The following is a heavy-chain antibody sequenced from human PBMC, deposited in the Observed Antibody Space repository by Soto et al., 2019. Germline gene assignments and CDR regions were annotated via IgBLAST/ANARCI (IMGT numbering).Heavy chain of an antibody. CDR1: GGSISSYY. CDR2: IYTSGST. V-gene: IGHV4-4*07. D-gene: IGHD2-8*01. J-gene: IGHJ5*02. Sequence: QVQLQESGPGLVKPSETLSLTCTVSGGSISSYYWSWIRQPAGKGLEWIGRIYTSGSTNYNPSLKSRVTMSVDTSKKQFSLKLSSVTAADSAVYYCARDLKGWCMLCPFDPWGQGTLVTVSS. CDR3: ARDLKGWCMLCPFDP.